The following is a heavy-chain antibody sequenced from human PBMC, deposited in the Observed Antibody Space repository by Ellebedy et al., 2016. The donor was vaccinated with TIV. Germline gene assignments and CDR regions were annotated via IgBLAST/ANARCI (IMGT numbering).Heavy chain of an antibody. D-gene: IGHD7-27*01. CDR3: ARDGSLLGFDY. Sequence: ASVKVSXXASGYTFTSYGISWVRQAPGQGLEWMGWISAYNGNTNYAQKLQGRVTMTTDTSTSTAYMELSRLRSDDTAVYYCARDGSLLGFDYWGQGTLVTVSS. V-gene: IGHV1-18*01. J-gene: IGHJ4*02. CDR1: GYTFTSYG. CDR2: ISAYNGNT.